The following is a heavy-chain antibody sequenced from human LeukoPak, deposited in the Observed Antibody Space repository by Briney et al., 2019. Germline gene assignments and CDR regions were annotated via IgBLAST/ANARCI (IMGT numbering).Heavy chain of an antibody. V-gene: IGHV3-30*02. CDR2: IRYDGSSK. CDR3: AKEGYCGGDSYFDY. Sequence: VRSLRLSCAASGFTLSSYGMHWVRQAPGKGLEWVAFIRYDGSSKYYADSVKGRFTSSRDNSKNTLYLQVNSLRAEDTAVYYCAKEGYCGGDSYFDYWGQGTLVTVSS. J-gene: IGHJ4*02. D-gene: IGHD2-21*01. CDR1: GFTLSSYG.